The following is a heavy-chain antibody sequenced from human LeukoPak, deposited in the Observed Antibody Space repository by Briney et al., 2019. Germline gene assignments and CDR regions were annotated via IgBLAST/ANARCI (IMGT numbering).Heavy chain of an antibody. D-gene: IGHD5-12*01. V-gene: IGHV1-8*01. J-gene: IGHJ6*03. CDR1: GYTFTSYD. CDR2: MNPNSGNT. CDR3: ARRGYSGYDWRDYYYYYYMDV. Sequence: ASVKVSCKASGYTFTSYDINWVRQATGQGLEWMGWMNPNSGNTGYAQKFQGRVTMTRNTSISTAYMELSSLRSEDTAVYYCARRGYSGYDWRDYYYYYYMDVWGKGTTVTISS.